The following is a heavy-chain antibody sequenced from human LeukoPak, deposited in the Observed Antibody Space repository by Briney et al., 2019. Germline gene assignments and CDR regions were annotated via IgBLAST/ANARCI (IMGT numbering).Heavy chain of an antibody. Sequence: ASVKVSRKASGGIYRRYSITWVRQAPGQGLEWMGGIVPPLGTANYAQKFQGRVTITTDESTNTAYMELTSLTSEDAAVYYCTTYGSNIAEYFEHWGQGTLVSVSS. CDR1: GGIYRRYS. CDR2: IVPPLGTA. D-gene: IGHD4-23*01. J-gene: IGHJ1*01. CDR3: TTYGSNIAEYFEH. V-gene: IGHV1-69*16.